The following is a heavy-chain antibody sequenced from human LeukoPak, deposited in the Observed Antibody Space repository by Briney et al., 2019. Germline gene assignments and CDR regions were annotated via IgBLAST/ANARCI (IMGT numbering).Heavy chain of an antibody. Sequence: EASVKVSCKASGYTFSDYHMQWVRQAPGQGLEWMGWMYPKVGNTGYAQKYEGRVTITRNTSIGTAYMELSSLRSEDRAEYSCAKGGAYYDFNYWFDPWGQGTLVTVSS. CDR2: MYPKVGNT. CDR1: GYTFSDYH. D-gene: IGHD3-22*01. V-gene: IGHV1-8*03. CDR3: AKGGAYYDFNYWFDP. J-gene: IGHJ5*02.